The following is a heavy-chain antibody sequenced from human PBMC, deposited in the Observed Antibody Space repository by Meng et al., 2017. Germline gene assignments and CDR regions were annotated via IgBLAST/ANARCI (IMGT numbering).Heavy chain of an antibody. Sequence: QWLLQEPGPGRVGPSGVRSLTCAVSGGTISSSNWWSWVRQPPGKGLEWIGEIYHSGSTNYNPSLKSRVTISVDKSKNQFSLKLRSVTAADTAVYYCARIGDWGSTRYFDYWGQGTLVTVSS. CDR2: IYHSGST. D-gene: IGHD7-27*01. V-gene: IGHV4-4*02. CDR3: ARIGDWGSTRYFDY. J-gene: IGHJ4*02. CDR1: GGTISSSNW.